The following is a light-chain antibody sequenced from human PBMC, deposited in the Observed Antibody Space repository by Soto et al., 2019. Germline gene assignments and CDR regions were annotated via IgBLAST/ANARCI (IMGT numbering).Light chain of an antibody. CDR3: SSYTSSSTWV. V-gene: IGLV2-14*01. Sequence: QSALTQPASVSGSPGQSITISCTGTSSDVGGYNYVSWYQQHPGKAPKLMIYEVSNRPSGVSNRFSGSKSGNTAPLTISGLQAEDEADYYCSSYTSSSTWVFGTGTKVTVL. CDR1: SSDVGGYNY. J-gene: IGLJ1*01. CDR2: EVS.